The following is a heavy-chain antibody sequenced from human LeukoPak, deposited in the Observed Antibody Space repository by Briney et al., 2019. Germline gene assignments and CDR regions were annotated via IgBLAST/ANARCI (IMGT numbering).Heavy chain of an antibody. CDR1: GGSVSSGSFY. CDR3: AREDITGTASYFDY. Sequence: SETLSLTCTVSGGSVSSGSFYWTWIRQPPGKGLEWIGYIYYSESTNYIPSLRSRLTISVDTSKNQFSLKLSSVTAADTAVYYCAREDITGTASYFDYWGQGTLVTVSS. D-gene: IGHD1-7*01. CDR2: IYYSEST. J-gene: IGHJ4*02. V-gene: IGHV4-61*01.